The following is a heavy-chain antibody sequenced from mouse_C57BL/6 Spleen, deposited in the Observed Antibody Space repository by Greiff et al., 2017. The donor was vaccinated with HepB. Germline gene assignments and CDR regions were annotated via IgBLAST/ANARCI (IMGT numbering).Heavy chain of an antibody. CDR3: TRGGGGVDY. J-gene: IGHJ2*01. V-gene: IGHV1-15*01. CDR1: GYTFTDYE. CDR2: IDPETGGT. Sequence: QVQLQQSGAELVRPGASVTLSCKASGYTFTDYEMHWVKQTPVHGLEWIGAIDPETGGTAYNQKFKGKARLTADKSSSTAYMELRSLRSEDSAVYYCTRGGGGVDYWGQGTTLTVSS.